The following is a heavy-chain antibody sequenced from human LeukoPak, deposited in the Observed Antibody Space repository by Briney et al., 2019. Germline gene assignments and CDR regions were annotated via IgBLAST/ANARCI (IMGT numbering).Heavy chain of an antibody. J-gene: IGHJ5*02. D-gene: IGHD2-8*01. CDR1: GGSISSSSYY. Sequence: PSETLSLTCSVSGGSISSSSYYWGWIRQPPGKGLEWIGYIFYSGSTYYNPSLKSRISISVDTSKNQFSLKLSSLTAADTAVYYCARLGTIGQPGVPWGQGTLVTVSS. CDR3: ARLGTIGQPGVP. CDR2: IFYSGST. V-gene: IGHV4-39*01.